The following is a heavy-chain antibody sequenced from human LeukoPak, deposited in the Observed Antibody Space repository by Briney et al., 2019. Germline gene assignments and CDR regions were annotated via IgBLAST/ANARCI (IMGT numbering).Heavy chain of an antibody. CDR2: IYYSGNT. D-gene: IGHD6-19*01. CDR1: GCSINSRSYY. J-gene: IGHJ4*02. Sequence: KASENLSLNCTGSGCSINSRSYYRGGIRQPPGMGVEWIGNIYYSGNTYYNPSLKSRVTISVDTSKNQFSLKLNSVTAADTAVYYCARSVAGFTFLDSWGQGTLVTVSS. V-gene: IGHV4-39*01. CDR3: ARSVAGFTFLDS.